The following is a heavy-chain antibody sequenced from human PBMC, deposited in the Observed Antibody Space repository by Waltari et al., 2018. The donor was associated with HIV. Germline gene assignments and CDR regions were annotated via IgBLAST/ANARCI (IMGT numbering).Heavy chain of an antibody. V-gene: IGHV4-34*01. Sequence: QVQLQQWGAGLLKPSETLSLPCAVSGESLIVYSWSWIRQPPRKGLDWIGEVNDSGDTNYNPSLKSRVTISLETSKNQFSLKVSSVTAADTAVYYCARGNPHIVVTYFQHWDQGALVTVSS. CDR1: GESLIVYS. D-gene: IGHD2-21*01. CDR2: VNDSGDT. CDR3: ARGNPHIVVTYFQH. J-gene: IGHJ1*01.